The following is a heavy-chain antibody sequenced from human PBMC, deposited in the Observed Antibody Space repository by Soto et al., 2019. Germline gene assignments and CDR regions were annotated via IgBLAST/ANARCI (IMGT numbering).Heavy chain of an antibody. V-gene: IGHV4-59*08. J-gene: IGHJ4*02. Sequence: SETLSLTCTVSGWSINTYYWSWIRQPPGKGLEWIGYIYYRANPNYNPSLKSRVNISQDTSKNQFSLKLNSVTAADTAVYYCAKGGYNYGFLFDCWGQGTLVTVSS. CDR3: AKGGYNYGFLFDC. CDR2: IYYRANP. D-gene: IGHD5-18*01. CDR1: GWSINTYY.